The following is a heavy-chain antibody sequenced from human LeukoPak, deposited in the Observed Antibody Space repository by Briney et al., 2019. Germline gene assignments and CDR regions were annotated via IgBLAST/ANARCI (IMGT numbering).Heavy chain of an antibody. D-gene: IGHD5-18*01. CDR3: AREWGTAMVSAFDI. V-gene: IGHV4-39*07. CDR2: IYHSGST. Sequence: SETLSLTCTVSGGSISSSSYYWGWIRQPPGKGLEWIGSIYHSGSTYYNPSLKSRVTISVDTSKNQFSLKLSSVTAADTAVYYCAREWGTAMVSAFDIWGQGTMVTVSS. J-gene: IGHJ3*02. CDR1: GGSISSSSYY.